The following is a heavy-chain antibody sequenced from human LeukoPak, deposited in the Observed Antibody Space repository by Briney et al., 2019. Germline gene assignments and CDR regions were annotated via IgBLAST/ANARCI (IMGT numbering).Heavy chain of an antibody. V-gene: IGHV3-11*01. CDR2: ISPGGHTV. CDR3: AAGRDIAVAGPGGYFDY. CDR1: GFTFSDYH. D-gene: IGHD6-19*01. J-gene: IGHJ4*02. Sequence: KSGGSLRLSCAASGFTFSDYHMNWIRQAPGKRLEWVSYISPGGHTVYFADSVKGRFTLSRDNAKNSLSLQMNSLTAEDTAVYYCAAGRDIAVAGPGGYFDYWGQGTLVTVSS.